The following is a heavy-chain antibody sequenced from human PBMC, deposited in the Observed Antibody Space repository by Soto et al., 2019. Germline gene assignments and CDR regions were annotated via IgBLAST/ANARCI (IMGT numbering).Heavy chain of an antibody. J-gene: IGHJ5*02. D-gene: IGHD3-10*01. CDR2: MNPNSGHT. V-gene: IGHV1-8*01. CDR3: ARMDHYGSGDPNWFDP. Sequence: ASVKVSCKASGYTFTNYDINWVRQAPGQGLEWMGWMNPNSGHTGSAQRFQGRVTMTRSTSISTAYMELSSLRSEDTAVYYCARMDHYGSGDPNWFDPWGQGTLVTVSS. CDR1: GYTFTNYD.